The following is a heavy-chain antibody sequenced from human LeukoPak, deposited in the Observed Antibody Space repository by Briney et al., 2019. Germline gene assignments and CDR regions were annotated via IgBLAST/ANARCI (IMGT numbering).Heavy chain of an antibody. D-gene: IGHD6-19*01. V-gene: IGHV1-2*06. CDR1: GYTFTGYY. J-gene: IGHJ4*02. Sequence: GASVKVSCKASGYTFTGYYMHWVRQAPGQGLEWMGRINPNSGGTNYAQKFQGRVTMTRDTSISTAYMELSRLRSDDTAVYYCATSLSPQWLVSLDYWGQGTLVTVSS. CDR3: ATSLSPQWLVSLDY. CDR2: INPNSGGT.